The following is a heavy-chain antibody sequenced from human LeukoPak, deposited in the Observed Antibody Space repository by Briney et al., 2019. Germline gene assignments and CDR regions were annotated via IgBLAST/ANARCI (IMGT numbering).Heavy chain of an antibody. Sequence: GGSLRLSCAASGFTFSSYSMNWVRQAPGKGLEWVSSISSSSSYIYYADSVRGRFTISRDNAKNSLYLQMNSLRAEDTAVYYCARSKISATSYGAFWGQGTLVTVSS. CDR1: GFTFSSYS. CDR3: ARSKISATSYGAF. V-gene: IGHV3-21*01. CDR2: ISSSSSYI. J-gene: IGHJ4*02. D-gene: IGHD4/OR15-4a*01.